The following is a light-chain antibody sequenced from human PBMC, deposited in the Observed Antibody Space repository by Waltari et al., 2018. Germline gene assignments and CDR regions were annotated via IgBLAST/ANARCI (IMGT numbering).Light chain of an antibody. V-gene: IGKV3-15*01. CDR1: QSVSSN. CDR2: GAS. Sequence: EIVMTQSPATLSVSPGERATLSCRASQSVSSNLAWYQQKPGQAPRLLIYGASTRAKGIPARFSGSGSGTEFTLTISSLQSEDFAVYYCQQYNNWPRTFGQGTKVEIK. J-gene: IGKJ1*01. CDR3: QQYNNWPRT.